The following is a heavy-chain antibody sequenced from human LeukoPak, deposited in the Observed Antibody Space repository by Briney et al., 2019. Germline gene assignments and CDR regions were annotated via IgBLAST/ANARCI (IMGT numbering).Heavy chain of an antibody. CDR3: ARGDAAAAGTLFDY. D-gene: IGHD6-13*01. Sequence: PSETLSLTCTVSGGSISRYYWSWIRQPPGKGLEWIGYIYYSGSTNYNPSLKSRVTISVDTSKNQFSLKLSSVTAADTAVYYCARGDAAAAGTLFDYWGQGTLVTVSS. V-gene: IGHV4-59*01. CDR2: IYYSGST. J-gene: IGHJ4*02. CDR1: GGSISRYY.